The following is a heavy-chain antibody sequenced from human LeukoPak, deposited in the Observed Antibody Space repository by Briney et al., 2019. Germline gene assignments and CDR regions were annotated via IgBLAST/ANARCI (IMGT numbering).Heavy chain of an antibody. CDR2: IVVGGGNT. D-gene: IGHD2-15*01. V-gene: IGHV1-58*02. CDR3: ARDKREYCSGGSCYPEYYFDY. CDR1: GFTFTSSA. Sequence: SVKVSCKASGFTFTSSAMQWVRQARGQRLEWIGWIVVGGGNTNYAQKFQGRVTITTDESTSTAYMELSSLRSDDTAVYYCARDKREYCSGGSCYPEYYFDYWGQGTLVTVSS. J-gene: IGHJ4*02.